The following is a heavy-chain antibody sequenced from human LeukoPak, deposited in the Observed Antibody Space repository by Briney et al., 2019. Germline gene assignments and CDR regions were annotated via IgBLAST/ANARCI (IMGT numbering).Heavy chain of an antibody. Sequence: PSETLSLTCTVSGGSISSSSYYWGWIRQPPGKGLEWIESIYYSGSTYYNPSLKSRVTISVDTSKNQFSLKLSSVTAADTAVYYCARRGGYSGYGPFDYWGQGTLVTVSS. CDR3: ARRGGYSGYGPFDY. J-gene: IGHJ4*02. D-gene: IGHD5-12*01. V-gene: IGHV4-39*01. CDR2: IYYSGST. CDR1: GGSISSSSYY.